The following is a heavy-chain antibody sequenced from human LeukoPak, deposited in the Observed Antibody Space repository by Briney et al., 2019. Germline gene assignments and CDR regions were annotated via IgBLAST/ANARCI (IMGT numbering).Heavy chain of an antibody. V-gene: IGHV3-7*01. Sequence: SGGSLRLSCVASGFSFRSYWMDWVRQAPGKGLEWVANIKQDGIEKYFVDSVKGRFAISRDNAKNSLYLQMNNLRAEDTAVHYCAREAMVRGVPDAFDIWGQGTVVTVSS. CDR2: IKQDGIEK. CDR1: GFSFRSYW. CDR3: AREAMVRGVPDAFDI. D-gene: IGHD3-10*01. J-gene: IGHJ3*02.